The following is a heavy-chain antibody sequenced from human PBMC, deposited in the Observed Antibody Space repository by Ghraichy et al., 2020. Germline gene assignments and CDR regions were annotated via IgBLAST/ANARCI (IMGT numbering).Heavy chain of an antibody. V-gene: IGHV1-2*02. CDR1: GYTFTDYH. D-gene: IGHD6-6*01. CDR3: ARARTGSSASVVA. Sequence: ASVKVSCKASGYTFTDYHMHWVRQAPGQGLEWMGWINPNSGGTNYAQKFQGRVTLTRDTSISTAYMELTRLTSDDTAVYYCARARTGSSASVVAGGQGTLVTVSS. CDR2: INPNSGGT. J-gene: IGHJ4*02.